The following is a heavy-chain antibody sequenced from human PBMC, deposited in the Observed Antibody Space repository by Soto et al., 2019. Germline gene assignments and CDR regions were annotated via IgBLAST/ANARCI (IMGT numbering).Heavy chain of an antibody. D-gene: IGHD2-15*01. CDR2: IKQDGSEK. J-gene: IGHJ3*02. CDR1: GFTFSSYW. V-gene: IGHV3-7*01. Sequence: GGSLRLSCAASGFTFSSYWMSWVRQAPGKGLEWVANIKQDGSEKYYVDSVKGRFTISRDNAKNSLYLQMNSLRAEDTAVYYCARECSGGSCYDAFDIWGQGTMVT. CDR3: ARECSGGSCYDAFDI.